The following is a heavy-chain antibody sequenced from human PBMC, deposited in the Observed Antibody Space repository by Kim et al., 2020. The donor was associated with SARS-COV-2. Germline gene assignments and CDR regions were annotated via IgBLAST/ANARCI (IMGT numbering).Heavy chain of an antibody. CDR3: AKSGMVV. Sequence: GGSLRLSCAASGFTFSSYGMHWVRQAPGKGLEWVAVISYDGSNKYYADSVKGRFTISRDNSKNTLYLQMNSLRAEDTDVYYCAKSGMVVWGQGTTVTVSS. V-gene: IGHV3-30*18. CDR1: GFTFSSYG. CDR2: ISYDGSNK. J-gene: IGHJ6*02.